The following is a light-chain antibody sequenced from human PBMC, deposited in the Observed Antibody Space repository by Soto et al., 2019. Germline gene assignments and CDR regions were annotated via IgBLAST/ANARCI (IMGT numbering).Light chain of an antibody. CDR3: SSYTSSRSVV. V-gene: IGLV2-14*01. CDR2: DVS. CDR1: SSDVGGSNY. J-gene: IGLJ2*01. Sequence: QSALTQPASVSGSPGQSITISCTGTSSDVGGSNYVSWYQQHPGKAPKLMIYDVSNRPSGVSNRFSGSKSGNTASLTISGLHAEDEADYYCSSYTSSRSVVFGGGTKLTVL.